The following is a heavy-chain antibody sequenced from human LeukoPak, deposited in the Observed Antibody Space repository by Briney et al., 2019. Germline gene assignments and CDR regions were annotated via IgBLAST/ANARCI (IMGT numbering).Heavy chain of an antibody. CDR3: AKRYCSSISCFLDY. CDR2: IRYDGSNK. D-gene: IGHD2-2*01. CDR1: GFTFNSYG. Sequence: GGSLRLSCAASGFTFNSYGMHWVRQAPGKGLEWVAFIRYDGSNKYYADSVKGRFTISRDNSKNTLYLQMNSLSAEDTAVYYCAKRYCSSISCFLDYRGQGTLVTVSS. V-gene: IGHV3-30*02. J-gene: IGHJ4*02.